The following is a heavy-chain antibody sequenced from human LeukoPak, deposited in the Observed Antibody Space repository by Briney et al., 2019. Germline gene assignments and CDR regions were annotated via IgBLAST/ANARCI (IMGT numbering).Heavy chain of an antibody. CDR3: AIDGSHGAFDI. CDR2: IYYSGST. J-gene: IGHJ3*02. D-gene: IGHD5-24*01. CDR1: GGSISSYY. Sequence: SETLSLTCTVSGGSISSYYWSWIRQPPGKGLEWIGYIYYSGSTNYNPSLKSRVTISVDTSKNQFSLKLSSVTAADTAVYYCAIDGSHGAFDIWGQGTMVTVSS. V-gene: IGHV4-59*08.